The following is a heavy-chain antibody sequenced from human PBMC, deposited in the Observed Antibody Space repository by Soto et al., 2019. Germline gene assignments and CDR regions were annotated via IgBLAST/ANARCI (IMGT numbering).Heavy chain of an antibody. D-gene: IGHD4-17*01. CDR3: TREGSYGDYADAFDY. V-gene: IGHV5-51*01. Sequence: GESLKISCKGSGYRFTRNWIGWVRQVPGKGLEWMAIINPGDSDTRYSPSFQGHVTISVDKSISTAYLQWSSLQASDTAMYYCTREGSYGDYADAFDYWGQGTRVTVSS. CDR2: INPGDSDT. CDR1: GYRFTRNW. J-gene: IGHJ4*02.